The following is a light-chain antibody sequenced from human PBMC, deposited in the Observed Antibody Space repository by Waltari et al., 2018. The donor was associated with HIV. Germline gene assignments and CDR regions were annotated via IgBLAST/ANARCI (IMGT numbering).Light chain of an antibody. Sequence: EIVLTQSPGTLSVSPGERITLSCRASRTVTSNYLAWYQQRPGQSPRLLIYGASSRATAVPDKFSGSGSGTDFTLTISRLEPEDFAVYYCHQYHNWPPFTFGQGTKLEI. CDR1: RTVTSNY. V-gene: IGKV3-20*01. J-gene: IGKJ2*01. CDR2: GAS. CDR3: HQYHNWPPFT.